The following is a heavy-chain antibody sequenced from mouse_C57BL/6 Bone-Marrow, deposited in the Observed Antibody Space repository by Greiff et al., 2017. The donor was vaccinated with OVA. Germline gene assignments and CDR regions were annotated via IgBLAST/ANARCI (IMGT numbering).Heavy chain of an antibody. D-gene: IGHD2-12*01. CDR3: ARSPLYSAYAMDY. CDR1: GYTFTEYT. V-gene: IGHV1-62-2*01. Sequence: VQGVESGAELVKPGASVKLSCKASGYTFTEYTIHWVKQRSGQGLEWIGWFYPGSGSIKYNEKFKGKATLTADKSSSTAYMELRSLTSEDSAVYFCARSPLYSAYAMDYWGQGTSVTVSS. CDR2: FYPGSGSI. J-gene: IGHJ4*01.